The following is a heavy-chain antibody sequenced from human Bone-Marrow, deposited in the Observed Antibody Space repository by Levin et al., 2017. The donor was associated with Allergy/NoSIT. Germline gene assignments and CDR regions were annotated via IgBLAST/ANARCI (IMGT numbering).Heavy chain of an antibody. CDR3: AKAGTTVMLDYSYLDV. V-gene: IGHV3-23*01. J-gene: IGHJ6*03. D-gene: IGHD4-17*01. Sequence: GESLKISCAASGLTFSSYAMSWVRQAPGKGLEWVSAIRASDGGTYYADSVKGRFTISRDNSKNTLFLQMNSLRVEDTARYYCAKAGTTVMLDYSYLDVWGEGTAVTVSS. CDR2: IRASDGGT. CDR1: GLTFSSYA.